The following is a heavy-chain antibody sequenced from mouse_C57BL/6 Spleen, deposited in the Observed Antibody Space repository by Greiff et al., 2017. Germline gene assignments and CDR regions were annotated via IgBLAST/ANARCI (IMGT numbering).Heavy chain of an antibody. CDR1: GYTFTSYW. V-gene: IGHV1-7*01. Sequence: VQLVESGAELAKPGASVKLSCKASGYTFTSYWMHWVKQRPGQGLEWIGYINPSSGYTKYNQKFKDKATLTADKSSSTAYMQLSSLTYEDSAVYYCARFYYDYDDAMDYWGQGTSVTVSS. CDR2: INPSSGYT. D-gene: IGHD2-4*01. J-gene: IGHJ4*01. CDR3: ARFYYDYDDAMDY.